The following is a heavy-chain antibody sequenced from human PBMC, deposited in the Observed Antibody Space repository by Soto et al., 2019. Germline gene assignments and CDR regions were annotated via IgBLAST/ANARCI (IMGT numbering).Heavy chain of an antibody. CDR3: GRGRSGQIVVFY. Sequence: ASVKVSCKASGYTFTGHYIHWVRQAPEQGPEWMGEIGPESGATRYAQRFQGRVTMTRDMSITTVYMELNNLSPDDTAVYYCGRGRSGQIVVFYWGQGTLVTVSS. CDR2: IGPESGAT. V-gene: IGHV1-2*02. J-gene: IGHJ4*02. D-gene: IGHD1-26*01. CDR1: GYTFTGHY.